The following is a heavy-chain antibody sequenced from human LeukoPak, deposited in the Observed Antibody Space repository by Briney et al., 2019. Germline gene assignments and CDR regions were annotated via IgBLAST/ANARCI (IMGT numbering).Heavy chain of an antibody. CDR3: ARGSSFDGYCSAGACDAGYYDS. Sequence: SETLSLTCAVYGESFSAYFWNWIRQAPVKPLEYIGEINHRGSSHYNPSLKTRVTLSVDTSQNQLSLKLTSVTAADTAVYFCARGSSFDGYCSAGACDAGYYDSWGQGTPVTVSS. D-gene: IGHD2-15*01. V-gene: IGHV4-34*01. CDR2: INHRGSS. J-gene: IGHJ4*02. CDR1: GESFSAYF.